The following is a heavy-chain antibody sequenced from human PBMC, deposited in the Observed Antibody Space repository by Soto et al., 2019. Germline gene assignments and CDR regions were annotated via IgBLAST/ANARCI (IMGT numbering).Heavy chain of an antibody. J-gene: IGHJ1*01. CDR2: IIPIFGIT. V-gene: IGHV1-69*01. D-gene: IGHD1-20*01. Sequence: QAHLMQSGAEVKKPGSSVKVSCKASGGTFSGYAISWVRQRPGRGLEWMGGIIPIFGITTYAEKFQGRITLAADESTGTAFMDLRSLISEDTAVYYCARDPRSITGTTSSEDFQFWGPGTLVNVSS. CDR1: GGTFSGYA. CDR3: ARDPRSITGTTSSEDFQF.